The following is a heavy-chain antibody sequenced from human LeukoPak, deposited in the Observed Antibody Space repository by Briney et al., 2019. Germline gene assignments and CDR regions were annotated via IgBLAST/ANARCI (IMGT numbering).Heavy chain of an antibody. CDR3: ARGPLGYCSGGSCYSGLDY. CDR1: GGTFISYA. V-gene: IGHV1-69*13. D-gene: IGHD2-15*01. J-gene: IGHJ4*02. CDR2: TIPIFGTA. Sequence: SVKVSCKASGGTFISYAISWVRQAPGQGLEWMGGTIPIFGTANYAQKFQGRVTITADESTSTAYMELSSLRSEDTAVYYCARGPLGYCSGGSCYSGLDYWGQGTLVTVSS.